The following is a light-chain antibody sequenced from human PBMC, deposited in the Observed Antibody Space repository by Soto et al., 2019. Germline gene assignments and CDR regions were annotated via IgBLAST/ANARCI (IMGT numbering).Light chain of an antibody. CDR3: SSYAAGNTLI. CDR2: DIS. Sequence: QSVLTQPASVSGSPGQSITISCTGTSSDVGSYKSVSWYQQHPGKAPKLIIYDISYRPSGVPDRFSGSKSGNTASLTISGLHAEDETDYYCSSYAAGNTLIFGGGTKLTVL. J-gene: IGLJ2*01. V-gene: IGLV2-14*03. CDR1: SSDVGSYKS.